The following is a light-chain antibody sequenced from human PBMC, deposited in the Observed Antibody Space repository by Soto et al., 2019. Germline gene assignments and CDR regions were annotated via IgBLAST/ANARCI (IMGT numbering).Light chain of an antibody. Sequence: QSVLTQPPSASGSPGQSGTISCTGTSSDVCRYNYVSWYQQHPGKAPKLMIYEVSKRPSGVSDRFSGSMSGNTASLTVSGLQAEDEADYYCSSYAGSNNLGVFGTGTKLTVL. CDR3: SSYAGSNNLGV. V-gene: IGLV2-8*01. CDR2: EVS. J-gene: IGLJ1*01. CDR1: SSDVCRYNY.